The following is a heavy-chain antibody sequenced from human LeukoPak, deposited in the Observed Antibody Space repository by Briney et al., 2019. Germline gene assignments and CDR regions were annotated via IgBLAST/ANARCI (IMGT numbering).Heavy chain of an antibody. V-gene: IGHV4-59*12. Sequence: GALRLSCAASGGSISSYYWSWIRQPPGKGLEWIGYIYYSGSTNYNPSLKSRVTISVDTSKNQFSLKLSSVTAADTAVYYCARDRAYCGGDCSHDAFDIWGQGTMVTVSS. CDR2: IYYSGST. J-gene: IGHJ3*02. D-gene: IGHD2-21*02. CDR1: GGSISSYY. CDR3: ARDRAYCGGDCSHDAFDI.